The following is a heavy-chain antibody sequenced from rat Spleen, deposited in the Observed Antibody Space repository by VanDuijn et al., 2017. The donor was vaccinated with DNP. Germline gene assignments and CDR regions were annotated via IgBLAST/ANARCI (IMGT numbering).Heavy chain of an antibody. Sequence: EVRLVESGGDLVQPGRSLKLSCAASGFTFSDSYMAWVRQAPTKGLEWVASISYDGRSTYYGDSVKGRFTISRDNAKTSLYLQVDSLRSEDTATYYCARWSMAFAYWGQGTLVTVSS. J-gene: IGHJ3*01. D-gene: IGHD1-12*02. V-gene: IGHV5-20*01. CDR3: ARWSMAFAY. CDR1: GFTFSDSY. CDR2: ISYDGRST.